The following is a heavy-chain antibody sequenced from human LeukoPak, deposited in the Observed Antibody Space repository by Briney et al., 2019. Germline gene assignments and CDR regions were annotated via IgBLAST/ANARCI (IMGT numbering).Heavy chain of an antibody. CDR1: GFTVSSNY. J-gene: IGHJ4*02. CDR2: IYSGGYT. V-gene: IGHV3-53*01. Sequence: GGSLRLSCAASGFTVSSNYMSWVRQAPGKGLEWVSVIYSGGYTYYADSVKGRFTISRDNSKNTLYLQMNSLRAEDTAVYYCTRHIDYQGDYWGQGTLVTVSS. CDR3: TRHIDYQGDY. D-gene: IGHD2-2*01.